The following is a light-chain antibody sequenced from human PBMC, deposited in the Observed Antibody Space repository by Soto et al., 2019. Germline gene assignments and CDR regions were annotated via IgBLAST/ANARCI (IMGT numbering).Light chain of an antibody. CDR2: DNN. CDR1: SSNIGNNY. V-gene: IGLV1-51*01. J-gene: IGLJ1*01. Sequence: QSVLRHPPSVCSAPGQKVTISCSGSSSNIGNNYVSWYQQVPGTAPKLLIYDNNKRPSGIPDRFSGSKSGTSATLGITGLQTGDEADYYCGTWDSSLSDYVFGTGTKVTVL. CDR3: GTWDSSLSDYV.